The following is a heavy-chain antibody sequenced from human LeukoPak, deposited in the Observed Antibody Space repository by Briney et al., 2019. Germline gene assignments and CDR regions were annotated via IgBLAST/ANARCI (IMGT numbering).Heavy chain of an antibody. CDR3: ATDRKGNLGVFEY. Sequence: GGSLRLSCAASGFTFSSTAMHWVRQAPGKGLEWVAVISYDGSKKYYADSVKGRFTISRDNSKNTLYLRMNSLRTEDTAVCYCATDRKGNLGVFEYWGQGTLVTVSS. D-gene: IGHD3-16*01. J-gene: IGHJ4*02. CDR2: ISYDGSKK. CDR1: GFTFSSTA. V-gene: IGHV3-30-3*01.